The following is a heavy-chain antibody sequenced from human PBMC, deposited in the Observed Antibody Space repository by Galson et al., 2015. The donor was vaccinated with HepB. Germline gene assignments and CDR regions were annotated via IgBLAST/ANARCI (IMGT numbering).Heavy chain of an antibody. D-gene: IGHD6-6*01. J-gene: IGHJ6*03. CDR2: MNPNSGNT. V-gene: IGHV1-8*01. CDR1: GYTFTRYD. Sequence: VSCKASGYTFTRYDINWVRQAPGQGLEWMGWMNPNSGNTGYAQKFQGRVTMTRNTSISTAYMVLSSLRSEDTAVYYCAAFSSSSDPYYMDVWGEGTTVTVSS. CDR3: AAFSSSSDPYYMDV.